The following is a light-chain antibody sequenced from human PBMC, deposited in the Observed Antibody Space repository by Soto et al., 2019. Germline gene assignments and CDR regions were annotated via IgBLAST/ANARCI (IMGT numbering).Light chain of an antibody. CDR1: QTISSW. V-gene: IGKV1-5*03. J-gene: IGKJ1*01. CDR3: QHSNSYSEE. Sequence: DIQMTQSPSTLSGSVGDRVTITCRASQTISSWLAWYQQKPGKAPKLLIYKASTLKSGVPSRFSGSGSGTEFTLTISSLQPDDFETYYCQHSNSYSEEFGKGTKV. CDR2: KAS.